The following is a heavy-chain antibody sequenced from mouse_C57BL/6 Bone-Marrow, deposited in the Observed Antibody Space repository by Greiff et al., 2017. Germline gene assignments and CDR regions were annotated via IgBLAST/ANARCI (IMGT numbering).Heavy chain of an antibody. CDR2: IRSKSNNYAT. V-gene: IGHV10-1*01. J-gene: IGHJ1*03. D-gene: IGHD1-1*01. CDR3: VRHRNYYGSRWYFDV. CDR1: GFSFNTYA. Sequence: EVKLVESGGGLVQPKGSSKLSCAASGFSFNTYAMNWVRQAPGKGLEWVARIRSKSNNYATYYADSVKDRFTISRDDSESMLYLQMNNLKTEDTAMYYCVRHRNYYGSRWYFDVWGTGTTVTVSS.